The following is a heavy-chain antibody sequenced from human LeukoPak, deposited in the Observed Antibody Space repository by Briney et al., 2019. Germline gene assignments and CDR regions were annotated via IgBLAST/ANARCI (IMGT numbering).Heavy chain of an antibody. Sequence: GGSLRLSCAASGFAISTYAMAWVRQAPGKGLEGISSLSSGRSPSYSDSLEGRLTMSSDNARNTLYLQMDNLRGEDTAMYYCARQLGYCAAGTCYFDSWGHGTQVTVSS. CDR3: ARQLGYCAAGTCYFDS. J-gene: IGHJ4*01. D-gene: IGHD2-8*02. V-gene: IGHV3-69-1*01. CDR2: LSSGRSP. CDR1: GFAISTYA.